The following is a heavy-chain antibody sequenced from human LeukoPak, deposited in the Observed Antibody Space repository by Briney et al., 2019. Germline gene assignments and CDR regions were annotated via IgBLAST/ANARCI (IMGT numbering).Heavy chain of an antibody. D-gene: IGHD2/OR15-2a*01. CDR2: IDTITGNP. CDR3: ARAPDFRQQHPPYYFDY. V-gene: IGHV7-4-1*02. CDR1: GYTFTSYA. Sequence: ASVKVSCKASGYTFTSYAMNWVRQAPGQGLEWMGWIDTITGNPTYAQGFTGRFVFSLDTSVSTAYLQISSLKAEDTAVYYCARAPDFRQQHPPYYFDYWGQGALVTVSS. J-gene: IGHJ4*02.